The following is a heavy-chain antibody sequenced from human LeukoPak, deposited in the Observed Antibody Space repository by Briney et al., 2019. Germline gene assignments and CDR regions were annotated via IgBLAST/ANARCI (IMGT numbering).Heavy chain of an antibody. J-gene: IGHJ4*02. Sequence: GESLKISCKGSGYSFTSYWIGWVRQMPGKGLEWMGIMYPGDSDTRYSPSFQGQVTMSADKSISTAYLQWSSLKASDTAMYYCARHRGGSGWYSGPDYWGQGTLVTVSS. CDR3: ARHRGGSGWYSGPDY. CDR1: GYSFTSYW. CDR2: MYPGDSDT. D-gene: IGHD6-19*01. V-gene: IGHV5-51*01.